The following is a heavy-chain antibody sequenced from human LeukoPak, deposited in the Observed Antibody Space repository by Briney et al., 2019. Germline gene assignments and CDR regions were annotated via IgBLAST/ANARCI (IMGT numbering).Heavy chain of an antibody. V-gene: IGHV4-4*07. Sequence: PSETLSLTCTVSGGSLSSYYWSWIRQPAGKGLEWIGRIYTSGSTNYNPSLKSRVTMSVDTSKNQFSLKLSSVTAADTAVYYCARDSPVWAKYQPTTFDYWGQGTLVTVSS. CDR1: GGSLSSYY. CDR3: ARDSPVWAKYQPTTFDY. CDR2: IYTSGST. J-gene: IGHJ4*02. D-gene: IGHD2-2*01.